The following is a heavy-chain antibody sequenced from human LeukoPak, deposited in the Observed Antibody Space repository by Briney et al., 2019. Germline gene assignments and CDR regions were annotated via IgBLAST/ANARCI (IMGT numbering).Heavy chain of an antibody. Sequence: GGSLRLSCAASGFTFSNAWMSWVRQAPGKGLEWVGRIKSKTDGGTTDYAAPVKGRFTISRDDSKNTLYLQMNSLKTEDTAVYYCTTDMNGFGELFYYYYYYMDVWGKGTTVTVSS. CDR1: GFTFSNAW. D-gene: IGHD3-10*01. V-gene: IGHV3-15*01. J-gene: IGHJ6*03. CDR2: IKSKTDGGTT. CDR3: TTDMNGFGELFYYYYYYMDV.